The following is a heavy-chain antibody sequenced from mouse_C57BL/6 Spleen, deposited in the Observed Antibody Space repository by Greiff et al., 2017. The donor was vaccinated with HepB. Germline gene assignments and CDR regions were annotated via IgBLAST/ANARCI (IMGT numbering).Heavy chain of an antibody. J-gene: IGHJ4*01. CDR2: IHPNSGST. CDR3: ARDRAYDYSYAMDY. Sequence: QVQLQQPGAELVKPGASVKLSCKASGYTFTSYWMHWVKQRPGQGLEWIGMIHPNSGSTNYNEKFKSKATLTVDKSSSTAYMQLSSLTSEDSAVYYCARDRAYDYSYAMDYWGQGTSVTVSS. V-gene: IGHV1-64*01. CDR1: GYTFTSYW. D-gene: IGHD2-4*01.